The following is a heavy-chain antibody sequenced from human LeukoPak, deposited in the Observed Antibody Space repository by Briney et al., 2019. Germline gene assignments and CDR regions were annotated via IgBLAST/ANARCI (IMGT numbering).Heavy chain of an antibody. D-gene: IGHD5-18*01. CDR3: ASAGYSSFFYFDY. CDR2: ISYGGSNK. J-gene: IGHJ4*02. Sequence: GGSLRRSCAACGFTFNSFAMLWVRHAPGKGREWVAFISYGGSNKYYADSVKGRFTISRDNSKNTLYLQMNSLRAEDTAVYYCASAGYSSFFYFDYWGQGTLVTVSS. CDR1: GFTFNSFA. V-gene: IGHV3-30-3*01.